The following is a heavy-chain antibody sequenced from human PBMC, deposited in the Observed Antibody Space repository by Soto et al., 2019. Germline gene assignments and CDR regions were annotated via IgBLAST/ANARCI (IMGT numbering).Heavy chain of an antibody. D-gene: IGHD2-21*02. CDR1: GGSISSYY. V-gene: IGHV4-59*01. CDR3: ARTNVQVVTANWFDP. J-gene: IGHJ5*02. Sequence: ASETLSLTCTVSGGSISSYYWSWIRQPPGKGLEWIGYIYYSGSTNYNPSLKSRVTISVDTSKNQFSLKLSSVTAADTAVYYCARTNVQVVTANWFDPWGQGTLVTVSS. CDR2: IYYSGST.